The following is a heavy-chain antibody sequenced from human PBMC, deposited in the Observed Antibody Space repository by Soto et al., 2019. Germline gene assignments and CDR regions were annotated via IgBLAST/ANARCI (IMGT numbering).Heavy chain of an antibody. CDR1: GGTFSSYA. CDR3: ARGGYYDNTWGKLSHYGLDV. J-gene: IGHJ6*02. CDR2: IIPIFRTA. D-gene: IGHD3-16*01. Sequence: SVKVSCKASGGTFSSYAISWVRQAPGQGLEWMGGIIPIFRTADYAQKFQGRVPITADDSTRTVFLDLRSLKSDDTAVYYFARGGYYDNTWGKLSHYGLDVWGQGTSVTVSS. V-gene: IGHV1-69*13.